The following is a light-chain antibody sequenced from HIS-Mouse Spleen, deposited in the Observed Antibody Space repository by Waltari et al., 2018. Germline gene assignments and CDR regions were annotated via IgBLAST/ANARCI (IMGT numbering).Light chain of an antibody. V-gene: IGKV1-39*01. CDR2: AAS. CDR1: QSISSY. Sequence: DIQMTQSPSFLSASVGDRVTITCRASQSISSYLNWYQQKPGKAPKLLIYAASSLQSGVPSRFSGSGSGTDFTLTISSLQPEDFATYYCQQLNSYPQETFGGGTKVEIK. CDR3: QQLNSYPQET. J-gene: IGKJ4*01.